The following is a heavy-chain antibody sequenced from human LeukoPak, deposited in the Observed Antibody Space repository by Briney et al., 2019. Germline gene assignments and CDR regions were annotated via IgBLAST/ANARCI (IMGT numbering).Heavy chain of an antibody. J-gene: IGHJ6*02. CDR3: ARGTGSGSSINYYGMDV. Sequence: SETLSLTCTVSGGSISSYYWSWIRQPPGKGLEWIGYIYYSGSTNYNPSLKSRVTISVDTSKNQFSLKLSSVTAADTAVYYCARGTGSGSSINYYGMDVWGQGTMVTVSS. CDR1: GGSISSYY. CDR2: IYYSGST. V-gene: IGHV4-59*01. D-gene: IGHD3-10*01.